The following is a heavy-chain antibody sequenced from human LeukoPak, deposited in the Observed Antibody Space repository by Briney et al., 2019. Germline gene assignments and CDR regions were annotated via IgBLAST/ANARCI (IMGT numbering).Heavy chain of an antibody. J-gene: IGHJ4*02. D-gene: IGHD5-18*01. Sequence: GASVKVSCKASGYTFTGYYMHWVRQAPGQGLEWMGWNNPNRGGTNYAQEFQGRVTMTRDTSISTAYMELSRLRSDDTAVYYCAREWILGYSYGYYWGQGTLVTVSS. CDR2: NNPNRGGT. CDR1: GYTFTGYY. CDR3: AREWILGYSYGYY. V-gene: IGHV1-2*02.